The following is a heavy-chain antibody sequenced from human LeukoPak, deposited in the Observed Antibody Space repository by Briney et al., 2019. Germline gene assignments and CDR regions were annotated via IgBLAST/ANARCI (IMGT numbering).Heavy chain of an antibody. CDR1: RGSISSGGYY. CDR2: VYYSGNT. Sequence: SETLSLTCTVSRGSISSGGYYWSWIRQHPGKGLDWIGYVYYSGNTYYNPSLKSRVTISVDTSKNQFSLKMSCVTAADTAVYFCAREARVGRAFDIWGQGTMVTVSA. V-gene: IGHV4-31*03. J-gene: IGHJ3*02. CDR3: AREARVGRAFDI.